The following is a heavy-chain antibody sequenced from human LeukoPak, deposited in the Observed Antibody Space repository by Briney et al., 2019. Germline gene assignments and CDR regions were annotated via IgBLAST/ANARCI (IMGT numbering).Heavy chain of an antibody. CDR2: MNPNSGNT. D-gene: IGHD6-19*01. J-gene: IGHJ6*03. CDR3: ARGPRIAVAGYYYYYYMDV. V-gene: IGHV1-8*01. CDR1: GYTFTSYD. Sequence: ASVKVSYKASGYTFTSYDINWVRQATGQGLEWMGWMNPNSGNTGYAQKFQGRVTMTRNTSISTAYMELSSLRSEDTAVYYCARGPRIAVAGYYYYYYMDVWGKGTTVTVSS.